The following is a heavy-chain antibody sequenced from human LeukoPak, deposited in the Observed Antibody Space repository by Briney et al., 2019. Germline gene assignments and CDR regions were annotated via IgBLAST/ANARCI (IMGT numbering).Heavy chain of an antibody. CDR3: GRVIDYDISGYYLGY. V-gene: IGHV4-34*01. J-gene: IGHJ4*02. CDR2: INDSGST. CDR1: GGSFSGYY. Sequence: SETLSLTCAVYGGSFSGYYWSWIRQPPGKGLEWIGEINDSGSTSCSPSLKSRVSISVDTSKNQFSLKLSSVTAADTAVYYCGRVIDYDISGYYLGYWGQGNRVTVSS. D-gene: IGHD3-22*01.